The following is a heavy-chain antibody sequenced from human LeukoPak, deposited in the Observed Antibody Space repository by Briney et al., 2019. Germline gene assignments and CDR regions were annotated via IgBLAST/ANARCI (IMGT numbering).Heavy chain of an antibody. CDR3: ARGVLLWFGESNDAFDI. J-gene: IGHJ3*02. CDR1: GGSISSYY. V-gene: IGHV4-59*01. CDR2: IYYSGST. Sequence: PSETLSLTCTVSGGSISSYYWSWIRQPPGKGLEWIGYIYYSGSTNYNPSLKSRVTISVDTSKNQFSLKLSSVTAADTAVYYCARGVLLWFGESNDAFDIWGQGTMVTVSS. D-gene: IGHD3-10*01.